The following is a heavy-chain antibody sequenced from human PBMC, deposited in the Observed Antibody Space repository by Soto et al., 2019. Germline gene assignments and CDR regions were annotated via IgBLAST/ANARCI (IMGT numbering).Heavy chain of an antibody. V-gene: IGHV1-24*01. J-gene: IGHJ5*02. D-gene: IGHD6-13*01. CDR1: GYTLTELS. CDR2: FDPEDGET. Sequence: QVQLVQSGAEVKKPGASMKVSCKVSGYTLTELSMHWVRQAPGKGLEWMGGFDPEDGETIYAQTFQGRVTMTEDRSTDTAYMELSSLRSEDTAVYYCATERSWDNWFDPWGQGTLVTVSS. CDR3: ATERSWDNWFDP.